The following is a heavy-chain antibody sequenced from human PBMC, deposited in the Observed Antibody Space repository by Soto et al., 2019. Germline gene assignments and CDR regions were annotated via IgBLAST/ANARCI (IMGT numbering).Heavy chain of an antibody. D-gene: IGHD2-8*01. CDR3: ARQGPPKIVLMVPPANWFDP. J-gene: IGHJ5*02. CDR1: GGSISSSSYY. V-gene: IGHV4-39*01. Sequence: SETLSLTCTVSGGSISSSSYYWGWIRQPPGKGLEWIGSIYYSGSTYYNPSLKSRVTISVDTSKNQFSLKLSSVTAADTAVYYCARQGPPKIVLMVPPANWFDPWGQGTLVTVSS. CDR2: IYYSGST.